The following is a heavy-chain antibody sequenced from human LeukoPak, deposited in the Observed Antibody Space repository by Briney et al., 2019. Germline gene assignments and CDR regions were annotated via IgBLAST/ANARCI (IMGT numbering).Heavy chain of an antibody. Sequence: PSETLSLTCTVSGGSISSYYWSWIRQPAGKGLEWIGRIYTSGSTNYNPSLESRVTMSVDTSKNQFSLKLSSVTAADTAVYYCARYGRDSNDRTYDAFDIWGQGTMVTVSS. J-gene: IGHJ3*02. CDR2: IYTSGST. V-gene: IGHV4-4*07. D-gene: IGHD5-18*01. CDR3: ARYGRDSNDRTYDAFDI. CDR1: GGSISSYY.